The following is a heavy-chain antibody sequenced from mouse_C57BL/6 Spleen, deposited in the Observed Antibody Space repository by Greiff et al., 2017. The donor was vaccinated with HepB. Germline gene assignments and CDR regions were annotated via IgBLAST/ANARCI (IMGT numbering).Heavy chain of an antibody. CDR2: IRNKANGYTT. CDR1: GFTFTDYY. V-gene: IGHV7-3*01. J-gene: IGHJ2*01. Sequence: EVKLVESGGGLVQPGGSLSLSCAASGFTFTDYYMSWVRQPPGKALEWLGFIRNKANGYTTEYSASVKGRFTISRDNSQSILYLQMNALRAEDSATYYCAGGGPFDYWGQGTTLTVSS. CDR3: AGGGPFDY.